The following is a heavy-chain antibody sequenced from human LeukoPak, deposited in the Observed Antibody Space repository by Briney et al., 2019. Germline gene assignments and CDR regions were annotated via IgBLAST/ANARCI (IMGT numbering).Heavy chain of an antibody. CDR1: GFTFRNYW. V-gene: IGHV3-7*05. CDR3: ARTRSGYYFDY. D-gene: IGHD3-10*01. CDR2: IKEDGSEK. J-gene: IGHJ4*02. Sequence: GGSLRLSCAASGFTFRNYWMSWVRQAPGKGLEWVANIKEDGSEKYYVDSVKGRFTISRDNAKDSLYLQMNSLRAEDTAVYYCARTRSGYYFDYWGQGTLVTVSS.